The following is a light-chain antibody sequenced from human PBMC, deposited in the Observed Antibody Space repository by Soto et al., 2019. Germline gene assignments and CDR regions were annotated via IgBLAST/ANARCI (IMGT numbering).Light chain of an antibody. CDR3: AVWDDSLNGVV. Sequence: QSVLTQPPSVSAAPRQRVTISCSGSSSNVGNNAVNWYQQLPGKAPKLLIYYDDLLPSGVSDRFSGSKSGTSASLAISGLQSEDEADYYCAVWDDSLNGVVFGGGTQLTVL. V-gene: IGLV1-36*01. CDR1: SSNVGNNA. CDR2: YDD. J-gene: IGLJ2*01.